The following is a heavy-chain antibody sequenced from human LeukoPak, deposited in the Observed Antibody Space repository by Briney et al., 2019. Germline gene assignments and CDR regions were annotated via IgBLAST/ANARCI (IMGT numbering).Heavy chain of an antibody. Sequence: PSQTLSLTCTVSGGSISSGGYYWSWIRQHPGKGLEWIGYIYYSGSTYYNPSLKSRVTISVDTSKNQFSLKLSSVTAADTAAYYCARIYLHYGDYVPTPYWYFDLWGRGTLVTVSS. J-gene: IGHJ2*01. V-gene: IGHV4-31*03. CDR1: GGSISSGGYY. CDR3: ARIYLHYGDYVPTPYWYFDL. CDR2: IYYSGST. D-gene: IGHD4-17*01.